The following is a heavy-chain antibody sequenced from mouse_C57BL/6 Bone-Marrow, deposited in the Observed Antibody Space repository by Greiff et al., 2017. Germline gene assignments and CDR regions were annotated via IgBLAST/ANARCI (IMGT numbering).Heavy chain of an antibody. V-gene: IGHV5-2*03. CDR3: ARRSDGFHWYFDV. J-gene: IGHJ1*03. CDR1: EYEFPSHD. CDR2: INSDGGST. Sequence: EVKLEESGGGLVQPGESLKLSCESNEYEFPSHDMSWVRKTPEKRLELVAAINSDGGSTYYPDTMERRFIISRDNTKKTLYLQMSSLRSEDTALYYCARRSDGFHWYFDVWGTGTTVTVSS. D-gene: IGHD2-3*01.